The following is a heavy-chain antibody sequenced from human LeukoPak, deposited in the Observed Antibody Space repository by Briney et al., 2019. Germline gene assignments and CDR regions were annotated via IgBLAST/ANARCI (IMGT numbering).Heavy chain of an antibody. CDR3: ARAPRGASYNDY. V-gene: IGHV1-18*04. Sequence: ASVKVSCKASGYTFTSYYMHWVRQAPGQGLEWMGWISAYNGNTNYAQKLQGRVTMTTDTSTSTAYMELRSLRSDDTAVYYCARAPRGASYNDYWGQGTLVTVSS. CDR1: GYTFTSYY. D-gene: IGHD3-10*01. J-gene: IGHJ4*02. CDR2: ISAYNGNT.